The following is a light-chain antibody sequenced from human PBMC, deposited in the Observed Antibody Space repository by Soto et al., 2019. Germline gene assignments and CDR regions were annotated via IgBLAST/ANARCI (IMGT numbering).Light chain of an antibody. CDR1: QSVSVY. Sequence: EIVLTQSPATLSLSPGERATLSCRASQSVSVYSAGYQQKPGQAPRLLISDASDRAAGVPVRFSGSGSGTDFTLTICCLQPEDFGLYYCQQYKQWPVGFGGGTKVDIK. J-gene: IGKJ4*01. CDR2: DAS. CDR3: QQYKQWPVG. V-gene: IGKV3-11*01.